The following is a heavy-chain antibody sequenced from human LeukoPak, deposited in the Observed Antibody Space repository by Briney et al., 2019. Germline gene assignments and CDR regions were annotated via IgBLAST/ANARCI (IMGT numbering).Heavy chain of an antibody. CDR3: AKDRGSWKNDAFDI. D-gene: IGHD6-13*01. CDR2: ISWNSGSI. CDR1: GFTFDDHA. J-gene: IGHJ3*02. V-gene: IGHV3-9*01. Sequence: PGRSLRLSCAASGFTFDDHAMHWVRHAPGKGLEWVSGISWNSGSIGYADSVKGRFTISRDNAKNSLYLQMNSLRAEDTALYYCAKDRGSWKNDAFDIGGQGTMVTVSS.